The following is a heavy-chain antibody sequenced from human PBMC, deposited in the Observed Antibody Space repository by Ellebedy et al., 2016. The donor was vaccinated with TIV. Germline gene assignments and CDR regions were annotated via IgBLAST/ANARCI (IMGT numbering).Heavy chain of an antibody. V-gene: IGHV3-7*01. CDR1: GFSFRTYA. CDR2: IKQDGSEK. D-gene: IGHD3-10*01. J-gene: IGHJ4*02. CDR3: ARTTMLRGVIISPIILFDY. Sequence: GESLKISCAVSGFSFRTYAMHWVRQAPGKGLEWVANIKQDGSEKKYVDSVKGRFTISRDNAKNSLYLQMNSLRAEDTAVYYCARTTMLRGVIISPIILFDYWGQGTLVTVSS.